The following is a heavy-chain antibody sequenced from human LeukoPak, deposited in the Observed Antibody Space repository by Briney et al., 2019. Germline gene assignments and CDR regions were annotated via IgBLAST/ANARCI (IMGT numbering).Heavy chain of an antibody. V-gene: IGHV3-23*01. CDR2: ISGSGGGT. Sequence: PGGSLRLSCAASGFTFSSYNMNWVRQAPGKGLEWVSAISGSGGGTYFADSVKGRFTISRDNSKNTLFLQMDSLRADDTAVYYCAKHSSSWHYFDYWGQGTLVTVSS. CDR3: AKHSSSWHYFDY. J-gene: IGHJ4*02. CDR1: GFTFSSYN. D-gene: IGHD6-13*01.